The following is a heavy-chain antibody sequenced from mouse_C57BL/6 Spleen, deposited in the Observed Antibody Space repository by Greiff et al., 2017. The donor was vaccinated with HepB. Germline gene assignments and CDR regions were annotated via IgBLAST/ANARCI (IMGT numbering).Heavy chain of an antibody. CDR2: IDPSDSYT. Sequence: QVQLQQSGAELVKPGASVKLSCKASGYTFTSYWMQWVKQRPGQGLEWIGEIDPSDSYTNYNQKFKGKATLTVDTSSSTAYMQLSSLTSEDSAVYYCARRDYDYSTHYYAMDYWGQGTSVTVSS. CDR1: GYTFTSYW. D-gene: IGHD2-5*01. V-gene: IGHV1-50*01. CDR3: ARRDYDYSTHYYAMDY. J-gene: IGHJ4*01.